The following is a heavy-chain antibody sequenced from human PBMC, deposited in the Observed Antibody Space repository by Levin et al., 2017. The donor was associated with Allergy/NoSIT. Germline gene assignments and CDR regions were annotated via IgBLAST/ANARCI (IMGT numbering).Heavy chain of an antibody. CDR2: IYYSGST. Sequence: SETLSLTCTVSGGSISSYYWSWIRQPPGKGLEWIGYIYYSGSTNYNPSLKSRVTISVDTSKNQFSLKLSSVTAADTAVYYCAKGVRGVTPKYYYYYYMDVWGKGTTVTVSS. V-gene: IGHV4-59*01. CDR1: GGSISSYY. J-gene: IGHJ6*03. CDR3: AKGVRGVTPKYYYYYYMDV. D-gene: IGHD3-10*01.